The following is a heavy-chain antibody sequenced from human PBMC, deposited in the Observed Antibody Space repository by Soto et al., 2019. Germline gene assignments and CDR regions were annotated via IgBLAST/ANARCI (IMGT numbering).Heavy chain of an antibody. CDR2: IHPDSGNT. Sequence: GASVKVSCKASGYTFADYEINWVRQATGQGLEWMGWIHPDSGNTDFAQRFRGRITMTRNTSMSVVYMEMSGLRSEDTAVYYCAAGGGLTGTTSDFDYWGQGTLVTVSS. CDR1: GYTFADYE. D-gene: IGHD1-20*01. CDR3: AAGGGLTGTTSDFDY. V-gene: IGHV1-8*01. J-gene: IGHJ4*02.